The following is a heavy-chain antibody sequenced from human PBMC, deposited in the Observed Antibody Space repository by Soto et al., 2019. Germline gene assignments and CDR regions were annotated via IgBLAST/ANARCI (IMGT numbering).Heavy chain of an antibody. D-gene: IGHD3-10*01. Sequence: ASVKVSCKASGYTFTSYAMHWVRQAPGQRLEWMGWINAGNGNTKYSQKFQGRVTITRDTSASTAYMELSSLRSEDTAVYYCARHSYYYGSTYGCWLDPWGQGTLVTVSS. CDR3: ARHSYYYGSTYGCWLDP. V-gene: IGHV1-3*01. J-gene: IGHJ5*02. CDR1: GYTFTSYA. CDR2: INAGNGNT.